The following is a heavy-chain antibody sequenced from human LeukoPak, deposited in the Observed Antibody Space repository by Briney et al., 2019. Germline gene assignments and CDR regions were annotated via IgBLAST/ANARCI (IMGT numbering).Heavy chain of an antibody. CDR2: LKEDGSQT. CDR3: ARDAGYNSFDY. J-gene: IGHJ4*02. Sequence: GGSLRLSCAASGFTFKRAWMNWVRQAPGKGLEWVANLKEDGSQTNYVGSVKGRFTISRDNAKNSLYLQLSSLRAEDTAVYYCARDAGYNSFDYWGQGTLVSVSS. D-gene: IGHD6-19*01. CDR1: GFTFKRAW. V-gene: IGHV3-7*01.